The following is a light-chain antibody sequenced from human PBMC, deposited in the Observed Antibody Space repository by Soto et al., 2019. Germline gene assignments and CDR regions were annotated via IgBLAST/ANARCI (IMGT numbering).Light chain of an antibody. CDR3: QQRSNWWT. J-gene: IGKJ1*01. CDR1: QSVSSY. V-gene: IGKV3-11*01. Sequence: EIVLTQSPVTLSLSPLERSTLSFSASQSVSSYLAWYQQKPGQAPRLLIYDASNRATGIPARFSGSGSGTDFTLTISSLEPEDFAVYYCQQRSNWWTFGQGTKVDIK. CDR2: DAS.